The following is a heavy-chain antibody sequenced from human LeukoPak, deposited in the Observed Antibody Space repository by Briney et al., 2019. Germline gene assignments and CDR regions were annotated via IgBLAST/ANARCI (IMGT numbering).Heavy chain of an antibody. V-gene: IGHV1-69*05. CDR3: ARAYSNYVRAFDI. Sequence: ASVKVSCKASGGTLSSYAISWVRQAPGQGLEWMGGIIPIFGTANYAQKFQGRVTITTDESTSTAYMELSSLRSQDTAVYYCARAYSNYVRAFDIWGQGTMVTVSS. J-gene: IGHJ3*02. CDR2: IIPIFGTA. D-gene: IGHD4-11*01. CDR1: GGTLSSYA.